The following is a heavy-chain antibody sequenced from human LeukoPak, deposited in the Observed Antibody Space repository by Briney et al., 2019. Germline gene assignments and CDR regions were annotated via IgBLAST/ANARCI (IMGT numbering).Heavy chain of an antibody. V-gene: IGHV4-61*02. D-gene: IGHD3-22*01. CDR3: ARLPSSHYYDRSGYYPAYYYYGMDV. CDR2: IYTSGST. J-gene: IGHJ6*02. CDR1: GGSISSGSYY. Sequence: PSETLSLTCTVSGGSISSGSYYWSWIRQPAGKGLEWIGRIYTSGSTNYNPSLKSRVTISVDTSKNQFSLKLSSVTAADTAVYYCARLPSSHYYDRSGYYPAYYYYGMDVWGQGTTVTVSS.